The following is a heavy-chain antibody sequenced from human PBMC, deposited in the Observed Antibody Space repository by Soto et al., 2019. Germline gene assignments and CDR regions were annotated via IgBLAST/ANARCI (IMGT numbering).Heavy chain of an antibody. D-gene: IGHD2-2*01. J-gene: IGHJ4*02. CDR1: YTFNTYG. Sequence: YTFNTYGISWVRQAPGQGLEWMGWISTFNGETRYAQKFQARVTVTTDTSTTTGYMELRSLRSDDTAVYYCARDVGYCSSSTCLIDHWGQGTLVTVSS. V-gene: IGHV1-18*01. CDR2: ISTFNGET. CDR3: ARDVGYCSSSTCLIDH.